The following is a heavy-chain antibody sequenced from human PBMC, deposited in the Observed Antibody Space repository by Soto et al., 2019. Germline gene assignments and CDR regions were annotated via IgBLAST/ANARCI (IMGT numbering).Heavy chain of an antibody. Sequence: QVQLVESGGGVVQPGRSLRVSCAASGFTFSTYAMHWVRQAPGKGLEWVAIISYDGSNKYNADSVKGRFTISRDNSENXLYLQMNSLRAEDTAVYYCAREQLAPSGYFYGLDVWGQGTTVTVSS. CDR2: ISYDGSNK. V-gene: IGHV3-30-3*01. CDR3: AREQLAPSGYFYGLDV. D-gene: IGHD1-1*01. CDR1: GFTFSTYA. J-gene: IGHJ6*02.